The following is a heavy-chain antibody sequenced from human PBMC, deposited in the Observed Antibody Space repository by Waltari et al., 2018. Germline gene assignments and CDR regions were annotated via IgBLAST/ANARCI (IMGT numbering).Heavy chain of an antibody. CDR3: ARGYCSGDSCSVYFDY. J-gene: IGHJ4*02. CDR1: GGSFSGYY. V-gene: IGHV4-34*02. Sequence: QVQLQQWGAGLLKPSETLSLTCAVYGGSFSGYYWSWIRQPQGKGLEWIGEINHSGSTNYNPSLKSRVTISVDTSKNQYSLKVNSVTAADTAVYYWARGYCSGDSCSVYFDYWGQGTLVTVSS. CDR2: INHSGST. D-gene: IGHD2-15*01.